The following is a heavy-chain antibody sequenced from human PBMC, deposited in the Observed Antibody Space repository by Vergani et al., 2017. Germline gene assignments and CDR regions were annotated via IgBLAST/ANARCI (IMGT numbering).Heavy chain of an antibody. J-gene: IGHJ4*02. CDR2: IFQSGSP. D-gene: IGHD5-12*01. CDR3: VRAVPDTMATSYFDY. V-gene: IGHV4-30-2*01. CDR1: GGSISSGAFS. Sequence: QLQLQESGSGLVKPSQTLSLNCAASGGSISSGAFSWGWIRQPPGRGLQWIGHIFQSGSPDYNASLKSRVNISLDKSKNHFSLSLSSVTAADTAVYYCVRAVPDTMATSYFDYWGQGTLVTVSS.